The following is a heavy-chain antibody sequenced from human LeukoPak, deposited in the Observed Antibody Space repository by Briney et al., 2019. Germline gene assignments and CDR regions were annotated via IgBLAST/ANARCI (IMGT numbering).Heavy chain of an antibody. CDR1: GGSFSGYY. CDR2: INHSGST. Sequence: PSETLSLTCAVYGGSFSGYYRSWIRQPPGKGLEWIGAINHSGSTNYNPSLKSRVTISVDTSKNQFSLKLSSVTAADTAVYYCARGKNYYGWKLSYGMDVWGQGTTVTVSS. D-gene: IGHD3-10*01. J-gene: IGHJ6*02. V-gene: IGHV4-34*01. CDR3: ARGKNYYGWKLSYGMDV.